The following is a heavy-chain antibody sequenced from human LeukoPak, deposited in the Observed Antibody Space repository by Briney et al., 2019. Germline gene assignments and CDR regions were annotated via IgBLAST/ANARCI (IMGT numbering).Heavy chain of an antibody. CDR1: GGSISSSSYF. CDR3: ARQTTFGDWYFGL. V-gene: IGHV4-39*01. D-gene: IGHD3-10*01. Sequence: PSETLSLTCTVSGGSISSSSYFWGWIRQPPGKGLEWIVSIYYSGSTYYNPSLKSPVTISVATSKNQFSLKLPSVTAADTAVYYCARQTTFGDWYFGLWGRGTLVTVSS. J-gene: IGHJ2*01. CDR2: IYYSGST.